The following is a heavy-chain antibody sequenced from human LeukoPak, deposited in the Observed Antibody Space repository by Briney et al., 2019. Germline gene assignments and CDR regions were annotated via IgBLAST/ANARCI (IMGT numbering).Heavy chain of an antibody. J-gene: IGHJ3*02. Sequence: SETLSLTCTVSGGSISSSSYYWGWIRQPPGKGLEWIGSIYYSGSTYYNPSLKSRVTISVDTSKNQFSLKLSSVTAADTAVYYCARLQYSPDSSGYYNSHALDIWGQGTMVTVSS. CDR1: GGSISSSSYY. V-gene: IGHV4-39*01. D-gene: IGHD3-22*01. CDR2: IYYSGST. CDR3: ARLQYSPDSSGYYNSHALDI.